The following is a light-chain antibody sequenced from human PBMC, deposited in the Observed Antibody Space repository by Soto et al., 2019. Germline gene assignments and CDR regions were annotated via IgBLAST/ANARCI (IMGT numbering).Light chain of an antibody. Sequence: QYMQRHPPSVSSAPGHKVTISCSGSSSNIGGNSVSWYQQLPGTAPKLLIYDDNKRPSGIPDRFSGSKSGTSATLGITGFQTGDEADYYCGSWDSSLTAYVFGTGTKVTVL. CDR2: DDN. V-gene: IGLV1-51*01. CDR1: SSNIGGNS. J-gene: IGLJ1*01. CDR3: GSWDSSLTAYV.